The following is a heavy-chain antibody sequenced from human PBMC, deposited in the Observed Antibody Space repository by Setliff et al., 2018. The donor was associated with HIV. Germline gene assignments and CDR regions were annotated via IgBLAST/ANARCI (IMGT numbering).Heavy chain of an antibody. Sequence: SETLSLTCTVSGGSITSGSYYWSWIRQPAGKGLEWIGRIYTSGTTNYNPSLKSRVTMSVDTSKHQFSLNLNSVTAADTAVYFCATSEWELIDFDYWGQGTLVTVSS. V-gene: IGHV4-61*02. CDR3: ATSEWELIDFDY. CDR2: IYTSGTT. D-gene: IGHD1-26*01. J-gene: IGHJ4*02. CDR1: GGSITSGSYY.